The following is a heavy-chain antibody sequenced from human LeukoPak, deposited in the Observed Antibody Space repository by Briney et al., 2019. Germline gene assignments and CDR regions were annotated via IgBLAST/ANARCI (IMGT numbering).Heavy chain of an antibody. CDR1: GFTFSSYA. D-gene: IGHD3-10*01. Sequence: GGSLRLSCAASGFTFSSYAMSWVRQAPGKGLEWVSAISGSGGSTYYADSMKGRFTISRDNSKNTLYLQMNSLRAEDTAVYYCAKLRDYSAVRVARRGDFDYWGQGTLVTVSS. J-gene: IGHJ4*02. CDR2: ISGSGGST. V-gene: IGHV3-23*01. CDR3: AKLRDYSAVRVARRGDFDY.